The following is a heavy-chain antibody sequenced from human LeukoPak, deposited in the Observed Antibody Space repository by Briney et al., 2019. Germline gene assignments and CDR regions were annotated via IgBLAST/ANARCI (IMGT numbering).Heavy chain of an antibody. CDR1: GGSFSGYY. Sequence: SETLSLTCAVYGGSFSGYYWSWIRQPPGKGLEWIGEINHSGSTNYNPSLKSRVTISVDTSKNQFSLKLSSVTAADTAVYYCARGSRYCSSTSCYGIDPWGQGTLVTVSS. V-gene: IGHV4-34*01. D-gene: IGHD2-2*01. CDR3: ARGSRYCSSTSCYGIDP. J-gene: IGHJ5*02. CDR2: INHSGST.